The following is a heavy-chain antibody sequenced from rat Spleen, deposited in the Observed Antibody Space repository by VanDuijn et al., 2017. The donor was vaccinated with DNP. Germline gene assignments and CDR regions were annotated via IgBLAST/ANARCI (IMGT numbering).Heavy chain of an antibody. J-gene: IGHJ2*01. CDR3: ARHNWDY. CDR2: MSYEGRSI. V-gene: IGHV5-22*01. Sequence: EVQLVESGGGLVQPGRSLKLSCETSGFSFSDYYMAGVRQAPEKGLEWVASMSYEGRSIYYGDSVKGRFTISRDNAKSTLYLQMNSLRSEDTATYYCARHNWDYWGQGVMVTVAS. CDR1: GFSFSDYY. D-gene: IGHD5-1*01.